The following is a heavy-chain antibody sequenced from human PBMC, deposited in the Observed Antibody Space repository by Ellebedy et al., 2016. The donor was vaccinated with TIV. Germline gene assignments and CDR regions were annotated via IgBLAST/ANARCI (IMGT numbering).Heavy chain of an antibody. D-gene: IGHD2-15*01. CDR2: INPSGGST. V-gene: IGHV1-46*01. CDR3: ARDRCSGGSCYSNWFDP. J-gene: IGHJ5*02. CDR1: GYTFTSYY. Sequence: ASVKVSCXASGYTFTSYYMHWVRQAPGQGLEWMGIINPSGGSTSYAQKFQGRVTMTRDTSTSTVYMELSSLRSEDTAVYYCARDRCSGGSCYSNWFDPWGQGTLVTVSS.